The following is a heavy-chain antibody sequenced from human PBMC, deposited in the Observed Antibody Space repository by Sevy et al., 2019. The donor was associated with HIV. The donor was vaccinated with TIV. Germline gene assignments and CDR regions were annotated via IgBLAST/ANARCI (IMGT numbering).Heavy chain of an antibody. CDR2: ISNSWSTT. Sequence: GGSLRLSCAASGFRFNYHNMNWVRQAPGKGLEWISYISNSWSTTYLADSVRGRFTISRDNAKNSLFLEMDNLTDEDTAVYYCAREGNRERQTIPLDSWGRGIQVTVSS. V-gene: IGHV3-48*02. CDR1: GFRFNYHN. CDR3: AREGNRERQTIPLDS. D-gene: IGHD6-25*01. J-gene: IGHJ4*02.